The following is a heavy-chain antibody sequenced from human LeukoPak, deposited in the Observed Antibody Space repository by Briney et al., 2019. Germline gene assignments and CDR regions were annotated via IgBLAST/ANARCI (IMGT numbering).Heavy chain of an antibody. CDR1: GFSVSTYA. V-gene: IGHV3-33*01. CDR3: ARAIFGSGSYPDY. J-gene: IGHJ4*02. CDR2: IWHDASHT. Sequence: GRSLRLSCAASGFSVSTYAMHWVRQARGKGLEWVALIWHDASHTFYTDSVKGRFTISRDNSKNTVYLQMNSLGGEDTAVYYCARAIFGSGSYPDYWGQGTLVTVSS. D-gene: IGHD3-10*01.